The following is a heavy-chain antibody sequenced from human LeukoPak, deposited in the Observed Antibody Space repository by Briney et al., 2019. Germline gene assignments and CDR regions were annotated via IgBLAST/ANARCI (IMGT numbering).Heavy chain of an antibody. V-gene: IGHV1-46*01. Sequence: ASVKVSCKASGYTFTSDYMHWVRQAPGQGLEWMGIINPSGGSTNYAQKFQGRVTISVDTSKNQFSLKLSSVTAADTAVYYCARTADYTHLSDWGQGTLVTVSS. CDR1: GYTFTSDY. CDR3: ARTADYTHLSD. J-gene: IGHJ4*02. D-gene: IGHD4-11*01. CDR2: INPSGGST.